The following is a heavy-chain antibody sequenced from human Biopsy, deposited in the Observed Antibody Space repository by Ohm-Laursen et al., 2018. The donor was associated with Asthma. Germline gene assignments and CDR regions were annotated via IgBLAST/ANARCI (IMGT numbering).Heavy chain of an antibody. Sequence: SVKVSCKASGGSFDTYAISWLRQAPGQGLEWMGRIIPIFGTANYAQKFQGRVTITADESTSTAYMELSSLRSEDTAVYYCARSSHINWGGYFDYWGQGTLVTVSS. CDR3: ARSSHINWGGYFDY. CDR1: GGSFDTYA. V-gene: IGHV1-69*13. J-gene: IGHJ4*02. D-gene: IGHD7-27*01. CDR2: IIPIFGTA.